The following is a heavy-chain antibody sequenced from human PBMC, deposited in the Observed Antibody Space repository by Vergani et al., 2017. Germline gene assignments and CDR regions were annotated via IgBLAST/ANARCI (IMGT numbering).Heavy chain of an antibody. D-gene: IGHD3-22*01. CDR2: ISSSSSYI. CDR1: GFTFSSYS. J-gene: IGHJ4*02. Sequence: EVQLLESGGNVVQSGTSLRLSCAASGFTFSSYSMNWVRQAPGKGLEWVSSISSSSSYIYYADSVKGRFTISRDNAKNSLYLQMNSLRAEDTAVYYCARDRGKGYRGLVNKYYDSSGYYYTPLDYWGQGTLVTVSS. CDR3: ARDRGKGYRGLVNKYYDSSGYYYTPLDY. V-gene: IGHV3-21*02.